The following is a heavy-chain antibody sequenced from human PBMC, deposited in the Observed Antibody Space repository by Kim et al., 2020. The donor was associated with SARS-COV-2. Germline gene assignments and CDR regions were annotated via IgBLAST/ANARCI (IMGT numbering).Heavy chain of an antibody. CDR3: ARDRSSSWYSSWFDP. D-gene: IGHD6-13*01. Sequence: DSVKGRFTISRDNSKNTLYLQMNSLRAEDTAVYYCARDRSSSWYSSWFDPWGQGTLVTVSS. J-gene: IGHJ5*02. V-gene: IGHV3-53*01.